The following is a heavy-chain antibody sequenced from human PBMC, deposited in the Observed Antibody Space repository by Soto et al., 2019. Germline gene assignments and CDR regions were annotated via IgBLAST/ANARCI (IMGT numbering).Heavy chain of an antibody. CDR2: IIPVFGIA. J-gene: IGHJ4*02. V-gene: IGHV1-69*01. Sequence: QVQLVQSGAEVKKPGSSVKVSCKASGGTFSSYAISWVRQAPGQGLEWMGGIIPVFGIANSAQKFQGRVTITADESTTTAYMESSSLRAEDTAVYYCESQRLAGYIFDFWGQRTLVTVSS. CDR1: GGTFSSYA. CDR3: ESQRLAGYIFDF. D-gene: IGHD5-18*01.